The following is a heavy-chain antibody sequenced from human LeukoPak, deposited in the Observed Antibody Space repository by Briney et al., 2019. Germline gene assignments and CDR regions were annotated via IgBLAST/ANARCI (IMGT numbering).Heavy chain of an antibody. D-gene: IGHD6-6*01. J-gene: IGHJ5*02. CDR2: INHSGST. Sequence: SETLSLTCAVYGGSFSGYYWSWIRQPPGKGLEWIGEINHSGSTNYNPALKSRGTISVDTSKNQFSLKLSSVTAADTAVYYCARTARIAGFSGPWGQGTLVTVSS. CDR3: ARTARIAGFSGP. CDR1: GGSFSGYY. V-gene: IGHV4-34*01.